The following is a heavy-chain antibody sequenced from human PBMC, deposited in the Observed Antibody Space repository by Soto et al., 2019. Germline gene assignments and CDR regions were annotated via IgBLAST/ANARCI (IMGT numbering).Heavy chain of an antibody. V-gene: IGHV3-23*01. D-gene: IGHD3-16*01. CDR3: AKWEVRGRFDY. CDR2: ISGSGGST. Sequence: GESLKISCAASGFTFSSYAMSWVRQAPGKGLEWVSAISGSGGSTYYADSVKGRFTISRDNSKNTLYLQMNSLRAEDTAVYYCAKWEVRGRFDYWGQGTLVTVSS. CDR1: GFTFSSYA. J-gene: IGHJ4*02.